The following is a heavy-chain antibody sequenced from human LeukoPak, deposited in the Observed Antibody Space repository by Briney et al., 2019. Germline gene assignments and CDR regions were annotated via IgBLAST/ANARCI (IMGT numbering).Heavy chain of an antibody. CDR2: IIPILGTA. D-gene: IGHD1-1*01. J-gene: IGHJ3*02. V-gene: IGHV1-69*13. Sequence: ASVKVSCKASGGTFSSYAISWVRQAPGQGLEWMGGIIPILGTANYARKFQGRVTITADESTSTAYMELSSLRSEDTAVYYCARPWKRETDDAFDIWGQGTMVTVSS. CDR3: ARPWKRETDDAFDI. CDR1: GGTFSSYA.